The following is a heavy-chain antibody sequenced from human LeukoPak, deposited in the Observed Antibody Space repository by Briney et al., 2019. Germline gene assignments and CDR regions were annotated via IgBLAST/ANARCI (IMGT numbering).Heavy chain of an antibody. D-gene: IGHD2-15*01. CDR2: IYTGGST. Sequence: PSETLSLTCTVSGGSISSYYWSWIRQPAGKGLEWIGRIYTGGSTNYNPSLKSRVTMSVDTSKNQFSLKLSSVTAADTAVYYCAGSSGGSAYYYYGMDVWGQGTTVTVSS. V-gene: IGHV4-4*07. CDR1: GGSISSYY. CDR3: AGSSGGSAYYYYGMDV. J-gene: IGHJ6*02.